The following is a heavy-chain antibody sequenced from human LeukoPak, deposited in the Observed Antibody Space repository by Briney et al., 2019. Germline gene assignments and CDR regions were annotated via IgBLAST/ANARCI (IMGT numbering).Heavy chain of an antibody. CDR3: ARDSSQLGNYYYYMDV. CDR2: FFTSGST. D-gene: IGHD7-27*01. V-gene: IGHV4-4*07. CDR1: GGSASSYY. Sequence: SETLSLTCTVSGGSASSYYWSWIRQPAGKGLEWIGRFFTSGSTKYNPSLKSRVTMSVDTSKNQLSLKLSSVTAADTAVYYCARDSSQLGNYYYYMDVWGKGTTVTVSS. J-gene: IGHJ6*03.